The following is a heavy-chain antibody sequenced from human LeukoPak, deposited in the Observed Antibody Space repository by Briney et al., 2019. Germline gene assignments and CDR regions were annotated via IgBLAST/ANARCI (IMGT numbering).Heavy chain of an antibody. D-gene: IGHD5-24*01. J-gene: IGHJ4*02. CDR3: AGDAVGEMATVIDY. V-gene: IGHV4-61*02. CDR1: GGSISSGSYY. Sequence: SQTLSLTCTVSGGSISSGSYYWSWIRQPAGKGLEWIGRIYTSGSTNYNPSLKSRVTISVDTSKNQFSLKLSSVTAADTAVYYCAGDAVGEMATVIDYWGQGTLVTVSS. CDR2: IYTSGST.